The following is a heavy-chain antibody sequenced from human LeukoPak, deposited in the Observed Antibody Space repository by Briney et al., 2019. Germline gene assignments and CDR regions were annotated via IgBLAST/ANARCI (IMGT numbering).Heavy chain of an antibody. V-gene: IGHV4-61*02. Sequence: TSETLSLTCTVSGGSISSSSYYWSWIRQPAGKGLEWIGRIYTSGSTNYNPSLKSRVTMSVDTSKNQFSLKLSSVTAADTAVYYCAREGDSTRAFDIWGQGTMVTVSS. CDR2: IYTSGST. CDR3: AREGDSTRAFDI. J-gene: IGHJ3*02. CDR1: GGSISSSSYY. D-gene: IGHD2/OR15-2a*01.